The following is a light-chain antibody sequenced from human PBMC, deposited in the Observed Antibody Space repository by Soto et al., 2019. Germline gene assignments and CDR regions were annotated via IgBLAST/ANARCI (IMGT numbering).Light chain of an antibody. CDR1: QSVSSN. J-gene: IGKJ1*01. Sequence: IVMTQSPVTLSVSPGERVTLSCRASQSVSSNLAWYQQKPGQVPRLLIYGASTRAADVPARFSGGGSGTEFTLTISSLQSEDFAEYHCQQYNNWPQTFGQGTKVDIK. CDR2: GAS. V-gene: IGKV3-15*01. CDR3: QQYNNWPQT.